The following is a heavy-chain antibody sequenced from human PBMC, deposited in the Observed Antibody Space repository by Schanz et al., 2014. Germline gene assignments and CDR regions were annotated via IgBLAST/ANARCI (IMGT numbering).Heavy chain of an antibody. CDR1: GFTFSSYN. CDR3: AKDRQNRVNRVGYYYGMDV. Sequence: VQLVESGGGVVQPGGSLRLSCAASGFTFSSYNINWVRQAPGKGLEYISSISPSSSYIYYADSVKGRFTISRDDAKNSLYLQMNSLRAEDTALYYCAKDRQNRVNRVGYYYGMDVWGQGTTVTVSS. V-gene: IGHV3-21*04. CDR2: ISPSSSYI. D-gene: IGHD3-16*01. J-gene: IGHJ6*02.